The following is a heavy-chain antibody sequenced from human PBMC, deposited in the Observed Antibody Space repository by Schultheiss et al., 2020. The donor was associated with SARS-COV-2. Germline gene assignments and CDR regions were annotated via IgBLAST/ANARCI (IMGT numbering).Heavy chain of an antibody. Sequence: SETLSLTCTVSGGSISSGGYYWSWIRQHPGKGLEWIGYIYYSGSTYYNPSLMSRVTMSVDTSKNQFSLKLSSVTAADTAVYYCARSVHCSGGSCYSDPTGDDYYGMDVWGQGTTVTVAS. CDR2: IYYSGST. V-gene: IGHV4-31*03. J-gene: IGHJ6*02. CDR3: ARSVHCSGGSCYSDPTGDDYYGMDV. D-gene: IGHD2-15*01. CDR1: GGSISSGGYY.